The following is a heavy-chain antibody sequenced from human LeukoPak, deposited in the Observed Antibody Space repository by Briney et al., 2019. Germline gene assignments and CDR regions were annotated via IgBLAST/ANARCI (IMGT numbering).Heavy chain of an antibody. D-gene: IGHD6-13*01. CDR3: ARLKQQLAFDY. CDR1: GGSISSYY. V-gene: IGHV4-59*08. J-gene: IGHJ4*02. CDR2: IYYSGST. Sequence: SETLSLTCTVSGGSISSYYWSWIRQPAGKGLEWIGYIYYSGSTNYNPSLKSRVTISVDTSKNQFSLKLSSVTAADTAVYYCARLKQQLAFDYWGQGTLVTVSS.